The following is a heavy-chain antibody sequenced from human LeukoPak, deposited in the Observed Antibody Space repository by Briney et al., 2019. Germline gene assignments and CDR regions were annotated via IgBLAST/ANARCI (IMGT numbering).Heavy chain of an antibody. V-gene: IGHV1-24*01. J-gene: IGHJ4*02. CDR1: GYTLTELS. CDR2: FDPEDGET. D-gene: IGHD3-22*01. CDR3: ATVSDYYDSSGYYYYFDY. Sequence: ASVKVSCKVSGYTLTELSMHWVRQAPGKGLEWMGGFDPEDGETIYAQKFQGRVTMTVDTSTDTAYMELSSLRSEDTAVYYCATVSDYYDSSGYYYYFDYWAQGTLVTVSS.